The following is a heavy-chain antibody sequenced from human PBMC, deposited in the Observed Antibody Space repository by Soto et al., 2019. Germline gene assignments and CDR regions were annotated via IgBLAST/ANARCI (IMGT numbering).Heavy chain of an antibody. D-gene: IGHD6-6*01. Sequence: QVQLVESGGGVVQPGKSLRLCCAASGFTFSSYAMHWARQAPGKGLEWVTVISIRGGDEYYAESVRGRFTISRDDSKNTLYLQMDSLRVEDTAVYYCARGTIVARQHLDYWGQGTLVTVSS. J-gene: IGHJ4*02. CDR2: ISIRGGDE. V-gene: IGHV3-30*03. CDR1: GFTFSSYA. CDR3: ARGTIVARQHLDY.